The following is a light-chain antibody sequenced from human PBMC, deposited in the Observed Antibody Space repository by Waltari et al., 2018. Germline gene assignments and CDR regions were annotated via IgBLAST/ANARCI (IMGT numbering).Light chain of an antibody. CDR1: QSVLYSSNNKNY. V-gene: IGKV4-1*01. J-gene: IGKJ3*01. Sequence: DIVMTQSPDSLAVSLGERATFNCTSSQSVLYSSNNKNYLAWYQQKPGQPPKLLIYWASILESGVPDRFSGSGSGTDFTLTINSLQAEDVAVYYCQQYYNTPSTFGPGTKVDIK. CDR2: WAS. CDR3: QQYYNTPST.